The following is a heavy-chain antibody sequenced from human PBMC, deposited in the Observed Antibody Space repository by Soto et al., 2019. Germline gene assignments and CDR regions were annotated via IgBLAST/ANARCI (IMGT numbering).Heavy chain of an antibody. D-gene: IGHD1-1*01. CDR3: SKYLRTDAEGDRFDY. J-gene: IGHJ4*02. CDR2: IYYSGST. Sequence: SETLSLTCTVSGDSISGYYWSWIRQPPGKGLEWIGYIYYSGSTNYNHSLKGRVTMSVDTSKNQFSLKLTSVTAADTAMYFCSKYLRTDAEGDRFDYWGQGARVTSPQ. CDR1: GDSISGYY. V-gene: IGHV4-59*01.